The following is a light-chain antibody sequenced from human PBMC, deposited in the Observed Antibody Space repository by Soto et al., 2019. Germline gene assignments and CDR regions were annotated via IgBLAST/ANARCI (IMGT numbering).Light chain of an antibody. CDR1: SSDVGNYKY. CDR3: FSYTSSGTYV. CDR2: EVS. J-gene: IGLJ1*01. Sequence: QSGLAQPASVSESPGQSITISCNGTSSDVGNYKYVSWYQQHPGKAPKLMIYEVSNRPSWVSNRFSGSKSGNTASLTISGLQAEDETDYYCFSYTSSGTYVFGTGTKVTVL. V-gene: IGLV2-14*01.